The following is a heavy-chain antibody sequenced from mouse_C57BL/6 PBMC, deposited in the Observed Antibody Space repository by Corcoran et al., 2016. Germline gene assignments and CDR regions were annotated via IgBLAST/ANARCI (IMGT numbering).Heavy chain of an antibody. CDR3: AREVGLAY. V-gene: IGHV9-3*01. CDR2: INTYSGVP. D-gene: IGHD1-3*01. CDR1: GYTFTTYG. J-gene: IGHJ3*01. Sequence: QIQLVQSGPELKKPGETVKISCKASGYTFTTYGMSWVKQAPGKGLKWMGWINTYSGVPTYADDFKGRFAFSLETSASTAYLQINNLKNEDTATYFCAREVGLAYWSQGTLVTVSA.